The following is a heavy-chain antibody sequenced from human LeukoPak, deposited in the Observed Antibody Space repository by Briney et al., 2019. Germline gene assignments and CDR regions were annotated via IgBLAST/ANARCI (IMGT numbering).Heavy chain of an antibody. CDR3: ARNYDSSSYPLT. V-gene: IGHV4-59*11. D-gene: IGHD3-22*01. CDR1: GGSISSHY. J-gene: IGHJ4*02. CDR2: IYYSGST. Sequence: SETLSLTCTVSGGSISSHYWSWIRQPPGKGLEWIGYIYYSGSTNYNPSLKSRVTISVDTSKNQFSLKLSSVTAADTAVYYCARNYDSSSYPLTWGQGTLVTVSS.